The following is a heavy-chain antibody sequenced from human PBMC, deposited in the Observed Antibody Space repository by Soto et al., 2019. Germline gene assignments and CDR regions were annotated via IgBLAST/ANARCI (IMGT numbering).Heavy chain of an antibody. Sequence: PSETLSLTCTVSGCSISSGSYYWSWIRQHPGKGLEWIGYIYYSGSTYYNPSLKSRVTISVDTSKNQFSLKLSSVTAADTAVYYCARGGYCSGGSCPPKVNWFDPWGQGTLVTVSS. V-gene: IGHV4-31*03. CDR1: GCSISSGSYY. D-gene: IGHD2-15*01. CDR3: ARGGYCSGGSCPPKVNWFDP. CDR2: IYYSGST. J-gene: IGHJ5*02.